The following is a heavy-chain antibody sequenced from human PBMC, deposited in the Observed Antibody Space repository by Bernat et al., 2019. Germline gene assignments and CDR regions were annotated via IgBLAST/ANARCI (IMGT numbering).Heavy chain of an antibody. CDR1: GFTFSSYA. D-gene: IGHD3-22*01. CDR2: ISYDGSNK. J-gene: IGHJ4*02. V-gene: IGHV3-30-3*01. Sequence: QVQLVESGGGVVQPGRSLRLSCAASGFTFSSYAMHWVRQAPGKGLEWVAVISYDGSNKYYADSVKGRFTISRDNSKNTLYLQMNSLRAEDTAVYYCARDSQSYYDSSGYFRGYFDYWGQGTLVTVSS. CDR3: ARDSQSYYDSSGYFRGYFDY.